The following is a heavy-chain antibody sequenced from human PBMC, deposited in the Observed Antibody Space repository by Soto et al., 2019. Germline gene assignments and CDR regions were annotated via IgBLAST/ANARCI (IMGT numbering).Heavy chain of an antibody. J-gene: IGHJ6*03. CDR2: ISAYNGNT. V-gene: IGHV1-18*01. D-gene: IGHD2-15*01. CDR1: GYTFTSYG. Sequence: GASVKVSCKASGYTFTSYGISWVRQAPGQGLEWMGWISAYNGNTNYAQKLQGRVTMTTDTSTSTAYMELRSLRSDDTAVYYCARLSSGGYYYYYMDVWGKGTTVTVSS. CDR3: ARLSSGGYYYYYMDV.